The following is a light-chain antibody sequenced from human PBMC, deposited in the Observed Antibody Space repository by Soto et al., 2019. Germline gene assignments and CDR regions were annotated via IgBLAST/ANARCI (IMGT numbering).Light chain of an antibody. J-gene: IGLJ2*01. Sequence: QSALTQPRSVSGSPGQSVTISCTGNSSDVGGYNYVSWYQQHPGKAPKLMIYDVSKRPSGVPDRFSGSKSDNTASLTISGLQAEDEADYYCCSYAGSYVVFGGGTKVTVL. CDR1: SSDVGGYNY. CDR3: CSYAGSYVV. CDR2: DVS. V-gene: IGLV2-11*01.